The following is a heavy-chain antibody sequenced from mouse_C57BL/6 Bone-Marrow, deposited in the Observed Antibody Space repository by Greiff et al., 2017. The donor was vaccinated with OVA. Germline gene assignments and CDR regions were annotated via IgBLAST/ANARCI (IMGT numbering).Heavy chain of an antibody. CDR3: ARFITTT. J-gene: IGHJ2*01. CDR1: GYTFTSYG. V-gene: IGHV1-55*01. Sequence: QVQLQQSGAELVRPGSSVKMSCKTSGYTFTSYGINWVKQRPGQGLEWIGDIYPGSGSTNYNEKFKSKATLTVDTSSSTAYMQLSSLTSEDSAVYYCARFITTTWGQGTTLTVSS. CDR2: IYPGSGST. D-gene: IGHD1-1*01.